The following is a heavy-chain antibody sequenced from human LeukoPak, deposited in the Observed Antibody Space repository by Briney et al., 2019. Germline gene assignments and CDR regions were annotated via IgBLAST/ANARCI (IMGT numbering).Heavy chain of an antibody. V-gene: IGHV4-61*02. CDR2: IYTSGST. CDR3: ARDRYSSGDDY. J-gene: IGHJ4*02. Sequence: SETLSLTCTVSGGSISSGSYYWSWIRQPAGKGLEWIGRIYTSGSTNYNPSLKSRVTISVDTSKNQFSLKLSSVTAADTAVYYCARDRYSSGDDYWGQGTLVTVSS. D-gene: IGHD6-19*01. CDR1: GGSISSGSYY.